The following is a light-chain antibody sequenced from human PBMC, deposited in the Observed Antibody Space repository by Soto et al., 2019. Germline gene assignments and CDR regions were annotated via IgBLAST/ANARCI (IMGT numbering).Light chain of an antibody. CDR2: GAS. J-gene: IGKJ4*01. Sequence: VLTQSPGTLSLSPGERATLFCRAGQSVSSSDLAWYQQKPDQAPRLLIYGASSRATGIPDRFSGSGSGTDFTLTIGSLEPEDVAVYYCQHYRNSPLTFGGGTKV. V-gene: IGKV3-20*01. CDR1: QSVSSSD. CDR3: QHYRNSPLT.